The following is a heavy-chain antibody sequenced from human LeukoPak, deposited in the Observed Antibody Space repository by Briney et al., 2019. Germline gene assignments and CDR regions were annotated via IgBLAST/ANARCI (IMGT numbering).Heavy chain of an antibody. Sequence: SETLSLTCTVSGGSISSGSYYWSWIRQPAGKGLEWIGRIYTSGSTNYNPSLKSRVTISVDTSKDQFSLKLSSVTAADTAVYYCARDNLYGGYGYYYYYMDVWGKGTTVTVSS. CDR3: ARDNLYGGYGYYYYYMDV. V-gene: IGHV4-61*02. CDR2: IYTSGST. D-gene: IGHD4-23*01. J-gene: IGHJ6*03. CDR1: GGSISSGSYY.